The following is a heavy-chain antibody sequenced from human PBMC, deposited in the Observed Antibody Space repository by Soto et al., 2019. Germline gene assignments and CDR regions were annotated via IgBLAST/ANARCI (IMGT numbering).Heavy chain of an antibody. V-gene: IGHV3-23*01. J-gene: IGHJ6*02. CDR3: AKDSWAIFGVPAGEYYAMDV. D-gene: IGHD3-3*01. CDR2: ISGSGGTT. Sequence: EVQLLESGEAPVQSGGSLRLSCVASGFTFENYAMSWVRQAPGKGLEWVSAISGSGGTTYYSDSVKGRFTISRDNSKNTVYLQMNDLRVEDAAEYFCAKDSWAIFGVPAGEYYAMDVWGQGTTVTVSS. CDR1: GFTFENYA.